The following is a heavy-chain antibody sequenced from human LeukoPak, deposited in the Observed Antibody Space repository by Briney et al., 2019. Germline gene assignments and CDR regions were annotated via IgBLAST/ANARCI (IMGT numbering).Heavy chain of an antibody. D-gene: IGHD5-18*01. CDR1: GGSFSGYY. J-gene: IGHJ6*03. V-gene: IGHV4-34*01. Sequence: SETLPLTCAVYGGSFSGYYWSWIRQPPGKGLEWIGEINHSGSTNYSPSLKSRVTISGDTSKNQFSLKLSSVTAADTAVYFCARVGYSYVINDWSRTGLGAYPTKYYYHMDVWGKGTTVTVSS. CDR3: ARVGYSYVINDWSRTGLGAYPTKYYYHMDV. CDR2: INHSGST.